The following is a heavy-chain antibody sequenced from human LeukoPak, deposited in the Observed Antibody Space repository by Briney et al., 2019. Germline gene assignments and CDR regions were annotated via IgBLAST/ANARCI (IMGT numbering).Heavy chain of an antibody. V-gene: IGHV3-64*01. CDR1: GFTYNNYA. CDR2: ISTNGDST. CDR3: ARYCKGVTCYSEYDD. D-gene: IGHD2-15*01. Sequence: PGGSLRLSCAATGFTYNNYALHAVRQAPGKGLEYVSAISTNGDSTYYANSVKGRFTISRDNSKNTLYLQMGSLRAEDMAVYYCARYCKGVTCYSEYDDWGQGTLVTVSS. J-gene: IGHJ4*02.